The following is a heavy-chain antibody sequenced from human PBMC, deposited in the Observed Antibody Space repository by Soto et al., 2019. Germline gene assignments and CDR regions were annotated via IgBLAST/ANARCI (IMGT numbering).Heavy chain of an antibody. J-gene: IGHJ5*02. CDR2: IKSQSDGGTP. CDR1: GFIFRDAW. CDR3: SRGSIVGAIGP. Sequence: PGGSLRLSCAATGFIFRDAWMTWVRQAPGKEPEWIGRIKSQSDGGTPHHSASVSGGFTISRDDSRNILYLQMDSLKTEDTAVYYCSRGSIVGAIGPWGQGTLVNVSS. V-gene: IGHV3-15*01. D-gene: IGHD1-26*01.